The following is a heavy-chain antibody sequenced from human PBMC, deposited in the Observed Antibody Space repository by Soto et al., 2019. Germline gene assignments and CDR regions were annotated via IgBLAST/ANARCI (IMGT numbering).Heavy chain of an antibody. CDR2: IFPADSGT. CDR3: ASSVLVTSTMNYFDL. D-gene: IGHD2-8*02. Sequence: GESLKISCKGSGYNFDTSWIGWVRQMPGKGLEWMGIIFPADSGTRYSPSFLGQVTISADKSIKTTYLQWSSLKASDTAIYFCASSVLVTSTMNYFDLWGQGTLVTVSS. CDR1: GYNFDTSW. V-gene: IGHV5-51*01. J-gene: IGHJ4*02.